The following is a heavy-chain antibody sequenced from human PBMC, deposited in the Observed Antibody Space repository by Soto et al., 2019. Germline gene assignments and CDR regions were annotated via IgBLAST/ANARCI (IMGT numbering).Heavy chain of an antibody. CDR3: ARQGPYDYGDPDYYYYYYMDV. CDR1: GGSISSYY. D-gene: IGHD4-17*01. CDR2: IYYSGST. V-gene: IGHV4-59*08. J-gene: IGHJ6*03. Sequence: SETLSLTCTVSGGSISSYYWSWIRQPPGKGLEWIGYIYYSGSTNYNPSLKSRVTISVDTSKNQFPLKLSSVTAADTAVYYCARQGPYDYGDPDYYYYYYMDVWGKGTTVTVSS.